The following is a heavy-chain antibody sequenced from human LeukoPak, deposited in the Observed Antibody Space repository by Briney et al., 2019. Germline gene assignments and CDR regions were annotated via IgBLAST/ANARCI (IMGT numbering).Heavy chain of an antibody. CDR1: GYTFTSYY. CDR2: INPSGGST. CDR3: ARGVGGGNWFDP. D-gene: IGHD2-15*01. J-gene: IGHJ5*02. Sequence: ASGKASCKASGYTFTSYYMHWVRQAPGQGLEWMGIINPSGGSTSYAQKFQGRVTMTRDTSTSTVYMELSSLRSEDTAVYYCARGVGGGNWFDPWGQGTLVTVSS. V-gene: IGHV1-46*01.